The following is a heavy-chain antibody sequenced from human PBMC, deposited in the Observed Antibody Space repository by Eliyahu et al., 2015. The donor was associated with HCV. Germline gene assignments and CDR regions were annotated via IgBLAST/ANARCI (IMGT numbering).Heavy chain of an antibody. CDR1: GFTFNXAW. V-gene: IGHV3-15*01. CDR2: IKSKTDGGTT. D-gene: IGHD2-2*01. CDR3: STLSVVVPPSLWVGDY. J-gene: IGHJ4*02. Sequence: VQLVESGGGLVKPGGSLRLSXAASGFTFNXAWXSWVRQAPGKGLGWVGRIKSKTDGGTTAYAAPVKGRFTISRDDSKNTLFLQMTSLKIEDTAVYYCSTLSVVVPPSLWVGDYWGQGTLVTVSS.